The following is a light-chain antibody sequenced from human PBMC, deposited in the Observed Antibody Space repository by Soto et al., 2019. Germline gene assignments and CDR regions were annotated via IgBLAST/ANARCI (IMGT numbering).Light chain of an antibody. CDR1: QSISRSY. CDR3: QQYGSSRGT. CDR2: GAS. Sequence: IVLAQSPGTLSLSPGERVTLSCRASQSISRSYLAWYQQKPGQAPRLLIYGASSRATGVPDRFSGSGSGTDFTLTXSRLEXEDFAVYYCQQYGSSRGTFGQGTTVEVK. V-gene: IGKV3-20*01. J-gene: IGKJ1*01.